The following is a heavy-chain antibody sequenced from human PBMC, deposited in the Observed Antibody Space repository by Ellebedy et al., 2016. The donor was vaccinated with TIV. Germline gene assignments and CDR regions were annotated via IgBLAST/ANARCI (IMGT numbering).Heavy chain of an antibody. V-gene: IGHV3-9*01. D-gene: IGHD1-26*01. CDR3: AKVFGGSHFDY. Sequence: SLKISCAASGFPVSNNYMSWVRQAPGKGLEWVSGNSWNSGSIEYADSETGRFTSSRDNAKNSLYLQMDSLRGEDTALYHCAKVFGGSHFDYWGQGTLVTVSS. J-gene: IGHJ4*02. CDR2: NSWNSGSI. CDR1: GFPVSNNY.